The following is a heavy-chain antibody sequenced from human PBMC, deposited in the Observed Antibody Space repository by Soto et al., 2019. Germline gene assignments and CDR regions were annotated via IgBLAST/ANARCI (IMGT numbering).Heavy chain of an antibody. CDR1: GGSFSGYY. CDR2: INHSGST. Sequence: SQTLSLTCPVYGGSFSGYYWGWIRQPPGKGLEWIGEINHSGSTNYNPSLKSRVTISVATSKNQFSLKLSSVTAADTAVSYCARGGRFGELSPYYCYCYCLDVWGRATTVNVSS. D-gene: IGHD3-10*01. J-gene: IGHJ6*02. V-gene: IGHV4-34*01. CDR3: ARGGRFGELSPYYCYCYCLDV.